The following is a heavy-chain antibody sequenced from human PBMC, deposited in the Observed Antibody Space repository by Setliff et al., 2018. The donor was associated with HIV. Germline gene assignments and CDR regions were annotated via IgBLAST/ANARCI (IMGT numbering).Heavy chain of an antibody. V-gene: IGHV1-69*06. J-gene: IGHJ3*02. D-gene: IGHD3-10*01. CDR2: IIPVVDAP. CDR3: ATRPPGVHGFSI. CDR1: GGSFNILG. Sequence: SVKVSCKSSGGSFNILGFTWVRQAPGQGLEWVGGIIPVVDAPIYAQRFQGRVVITADKSTGTAYMQLSSLKFEDTAVYYCATRPPGVHGFSIWGQGTMVT.